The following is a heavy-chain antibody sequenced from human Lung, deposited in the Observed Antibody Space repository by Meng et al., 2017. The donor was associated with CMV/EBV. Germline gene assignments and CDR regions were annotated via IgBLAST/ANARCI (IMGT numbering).Heavy chain of an antibody. J-gene: IGHJ4*02. V-gene: IGHV1-8*01. Sequence: QVQLVEPGAEVKKPGASVKVSCKASGYTFTSYDINWVRQGTGQGLEWMGWMNPNRGTTGYAQKFQGRVTMTRNISKSTAYMDLSSLRSEDTAVYYCATGVADFEYWGQGTLVTVSS. CDR1: GYTFTSYD. CDR3: ATGVADFEY. CDR2: MNPNRGTT. D-gene: IGHD6-19*01.